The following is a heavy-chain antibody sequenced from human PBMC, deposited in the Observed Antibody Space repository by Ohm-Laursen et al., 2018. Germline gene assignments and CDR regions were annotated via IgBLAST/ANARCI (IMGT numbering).Heavy chain of an antibody. Sequence: SLRLSCAASGFTFSSYGMHWVRQAPGKGLEWVAVISYDGSNKYYADSVKGRFTISRDNAKNSLYLQMNSLRAEDTAVYYCARDGVGSPRDAFDIWGQGTMVTVSS. CDR2: ISYDGSNK. CDR3: ARDGVGSPRDAFDI. CDR1: GFTFSSYG. V-gene: IGHV3-33*05. D-gene: IGHD3-3*01. J-gene: IGHJ3*02.